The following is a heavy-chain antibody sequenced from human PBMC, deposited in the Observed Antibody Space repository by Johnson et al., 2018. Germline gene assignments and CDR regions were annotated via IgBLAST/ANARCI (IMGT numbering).Heavy chain of an antibody. J-gene: IGHJ6*02. CDR3: AECYGDFVYYYYGMGV. V-gene: IGHV3-23*04. D-gene: IGHD4-17*01. CDR2: ISGSGGST. Sequence: EVQLVESGGGVVQPGRSLRLSCAASGFTFDDYAMHWVRQAPGKGLEWVSGISGSGGSTYYADSVKGRFTISRDNSKNTLYLQMNSLSAEDTAVYYCAECYGDFVYYYYGMGVCGQGTTVTVSS. CDR1: GFTFDDYA.